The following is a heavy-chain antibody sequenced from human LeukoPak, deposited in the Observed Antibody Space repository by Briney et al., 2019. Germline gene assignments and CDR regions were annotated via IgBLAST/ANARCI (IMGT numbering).Heavy chain of an antibody. J-gene: IGHJ4*02. D-gene: IGHD5-12*01. CDR1: RFTFSSYA. CDR2: ISGSGGST. CDR3: ARDGYSGYVPFDY. V-gene: IGHV3-23*01. Sequence: GGSLRLSCAASRFTFSSYAMSWVRQAPGKGLEWVSAISGSGGSTYYADSVKGRFTISRDNSKNTLYLQMNSLRAEDTALYYCARDGYSGYVPFDYWGQGTLVTVSS.